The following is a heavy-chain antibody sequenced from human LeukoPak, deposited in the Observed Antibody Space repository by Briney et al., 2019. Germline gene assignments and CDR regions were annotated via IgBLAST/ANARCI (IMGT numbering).Heavy chain of an antibody. Sequence: PGRSLRLSCAASGFTFSSYAMHWVRQAPGKGLEWVAVISYDGSNKYYADSVKGRFTISRDISKNTLYLQMNSLRAEDTAVYYCARNRYMDVWGKGTTVTVSS. V-gene: IGHV3-30*04. CDR2: ISYDGSNK. J-gene: IGHJ6*03. CDR3: ARNRYMDV. D-gene: IGHD1-14*01. CDR1: GFTFSSYA.